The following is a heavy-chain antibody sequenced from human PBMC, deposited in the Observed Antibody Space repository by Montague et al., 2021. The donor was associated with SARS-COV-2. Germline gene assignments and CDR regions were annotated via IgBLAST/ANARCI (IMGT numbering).Heavy chain of an antibody. V-gene: IGHV4-59*01. CDR1: GGSISSYY. Sequence: SETLSLTCTVSGGSISSYYWSWIRQPPGKGLEWIGYIYYSGSTNYNPSLKSRVTISVDTSKNQFSLKLSSVTAADTAVYYCARVKRGYDCCLGVCAHFDDWGQGTLVTVSS. CDR3: ARVKRGYDCCLGVCAHFDD. J-gene: IGHJ4*02. D-gene: IGHD3-16*01. CDR2: IYYSGST.